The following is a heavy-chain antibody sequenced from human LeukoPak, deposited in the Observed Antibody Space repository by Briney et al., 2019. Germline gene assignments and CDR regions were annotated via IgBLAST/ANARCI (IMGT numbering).Heavy chain of an antibody. CDR1: GGSISSYY. J-gene: IGHJ4*02. Sequence: SETLSLTCTVSGGSISSYYWSWIRQPPGKGLEWIGYIYHSGSTYYNPSLKSRVTISVDRSKNQFSLKLSSVTAADTAVYYCARGRTGTFGYWGQGTLVTVSS. CDR2: IYHSGST. CDR3: ARGRTGTFGY. D-gene: IGHD1-1*01. V-gene: IGHV4-59*12.